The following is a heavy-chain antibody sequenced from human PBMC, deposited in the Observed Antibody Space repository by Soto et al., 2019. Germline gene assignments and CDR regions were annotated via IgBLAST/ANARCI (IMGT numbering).Heavy chain of an antibody. Sequence: TSETLSLTCTVSGGSISSGGYYWSWIRQHPGKGLEWIGYIYYSGSTYYNPSLKSRVTISVDTSKNQFSLKLSSVTAADTAVYYCARGYCTNGVCYRNRAFDIWGQGTMVTVSS. V-gene: IGHV4-31*03. J-gene: IGHJ3*02. D-gene: IGHD2-8*01. CDR1: GGSISSGGYY. CDR2: IYYSGST. CDR3: ARGYCTNGVCYRNRAFDI.